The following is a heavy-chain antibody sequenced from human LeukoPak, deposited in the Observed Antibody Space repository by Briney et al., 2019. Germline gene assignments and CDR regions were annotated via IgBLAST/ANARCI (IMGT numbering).Heavy chain of an antibody. V-gene: IGHV3-53*01. CDR3: ARGRGYSQSNWVDP. CDR2: IYSGGTT. J-gene: IGHJ5*02. Sequence: GGSLRLSCAASGFTVSRSYMIWARQAPGKGLEWVSVIYSGGTTYYADSVKGRFTISRDNSKNTLYLQMNSLRAEDTAVYYCARGRGYSQSNWVDPWGQGTMVTVSS. D-gene: IGHD5-18*01. CDR1: GFTVSRSY.